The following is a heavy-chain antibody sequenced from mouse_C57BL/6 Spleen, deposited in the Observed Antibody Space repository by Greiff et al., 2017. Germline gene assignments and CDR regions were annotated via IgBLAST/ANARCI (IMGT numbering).Heavy chain of an antibody. J-gene: IGHJ2*01. CDR1: GYSFTGYF. Sequence: VQLQQSGPELVKPGDSVKISCTASGYSFTGYFMNWVMQSHGKSLEWIGRINPYNGDTFYNQKFKGKATLTVDKSSSTAHMELRSLTSEDSAVYYCARERELGPYYFDYWGQGTTLTVSS. V-gene: IGHV1-20*01. CDR2: INPYNGDT. D-gene: IGHD4-1*01. CDR3: ARERELGPYYFDY.